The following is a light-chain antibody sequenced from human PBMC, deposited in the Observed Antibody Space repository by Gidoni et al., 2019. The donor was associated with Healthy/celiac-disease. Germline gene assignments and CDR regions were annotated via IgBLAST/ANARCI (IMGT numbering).Light chain of an antibody. CDR3: QKYNSATRT. J-gene: IGKJ1*01. CDR1: QGISKS. V-gene: IGKV1-27*01. CDR2: AAS. Sequence: DIQMTQSPSSLSASVGDRVTITCRASQGISKSLAWYQQKPGKVPKLLIYAASTLQAGVPSRFSGSGSGTEFTLTIRSLQPEDVATYFCQKYNSATRTFGQGTKVEIK.